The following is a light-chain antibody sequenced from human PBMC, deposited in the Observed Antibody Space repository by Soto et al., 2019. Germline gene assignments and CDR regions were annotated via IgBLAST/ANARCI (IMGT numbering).Light chain of an antibody. CDR2: EVS. J-gene: IGLJ1*01. Sequence: QPALTQPPSASGSPGQSVTISCTGTSSDVGGYNYVSWYQQHPGKAPKLMIYEVSKRPSGVPDRFSGSKSGNTASLTVSGLQAEDEADYYCSSYAGSNKEVFGTGTKVTVL. CDR3: SSYAGSNKEV. CDR1: SSDVGGYNY. V-gene: IGLV2-8*01.